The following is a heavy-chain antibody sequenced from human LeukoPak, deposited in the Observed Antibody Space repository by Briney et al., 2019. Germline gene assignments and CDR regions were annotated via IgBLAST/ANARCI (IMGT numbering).Heavy chain of an antibody. CDR1: GGTFSSYA. V-gene: IGHV1-69*04. J-gene: IGHJ4*02. Sequence: SVKVSCKASGGTFSSYAISWVRQAPGQGLEWMGRIIPILGIANYAQRFQGRVTITADKSTSTAYMELRSLRSDDTAVYYCAAQLGGFDYWGQGTLVTVSS. D-gene: IGHD7-27*01. CDR3: AAQLGGFDY. CDR2: IIPILGIA.